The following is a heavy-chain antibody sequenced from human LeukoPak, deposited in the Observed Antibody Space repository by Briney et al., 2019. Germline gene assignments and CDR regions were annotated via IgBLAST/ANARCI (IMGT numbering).Heavy chain of an antibody. D-gene: IGHD3-10*01. CDR1: GFTFSSYA. CDR2: VSGSGGST. CDR3: AKDDRWFGELLRGHFDH. J-gene: IGHJ4*02. Sequence: GGSLRLSCADSGFTFSSYAMSWVRQAPGKGLEWVSAVSGSGGSTYYADSVKGRFTISRDNSKNTLYLQMNSLRAEDTAVYYCAKDDRWFGELLRGHFDHWGQGTLVTVSS. V-gene: IGHV3-23*01.